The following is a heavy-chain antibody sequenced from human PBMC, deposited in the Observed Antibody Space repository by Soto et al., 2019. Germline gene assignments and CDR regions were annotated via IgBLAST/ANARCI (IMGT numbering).Heavy chain of an antibody. J-gene: IGHJ4*01. CDR2: IHHSGST. V-gene: IGHV4-31*03. Sequence: LSLTCTVSGGSITSGGYYWSWVRQHAGEGLEWIGYIHHSGSTRYIPSLKSRVSISVDTSKNQFSLKVTSVTAADAAIYFCARDSSGYYRFDYWGRGILVTVSS. CDR1: GGSITSGGYY. CDR3: ARDSSGYYRFDY. D-gene: IGHD3-22*01.